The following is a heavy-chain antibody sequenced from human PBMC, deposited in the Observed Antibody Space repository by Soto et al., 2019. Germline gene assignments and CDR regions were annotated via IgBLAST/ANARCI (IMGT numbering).Heavy chain of an antibody. D-gene: IGHD3-22*01. J-gene: IGHJ3*02. CDR2: IYPGDSDT. V-gene: IGHV5-51*01. CDR1: GYSFTSYW. CDR3: ARQIGSGYYFNDAFDI. Sequence: PGESLKISCKGSGYSFTSYWIGWVRQMPGKGLEWMGIIYPGDSDTRYSPSFQGQVTISADKSISTAYLQWSSLKASDTAMYYCARQIGSGYYFNDAFDIWGQGTMVTVSS.